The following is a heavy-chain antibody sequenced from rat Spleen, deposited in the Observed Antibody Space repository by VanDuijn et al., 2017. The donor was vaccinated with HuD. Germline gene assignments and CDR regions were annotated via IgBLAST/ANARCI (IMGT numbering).Heavy chain of an antibody. Sequence: QVQLRESGPGLVQSSQTLSLTCTVSGFSLSGNIVHWVRQPPGKGLEWMGRMRFDGDRRYNSVLKSRLSISRDTSRNQVFLELNSLQTDDTAIYYCTREYNDGSSLGGWFAFWGQGTLVTVSS. D-gene: IGHD1-12*02. CDR3: TREYNDGSSLGGWFAF. V-gene: IGHV2S30*01. CDR2: MRFDGDR. J-gene: IGHJ3*01. CDR1: GFSLSGNI.